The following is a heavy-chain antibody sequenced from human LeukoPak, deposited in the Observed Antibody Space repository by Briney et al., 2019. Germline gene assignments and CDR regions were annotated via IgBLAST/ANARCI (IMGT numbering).Heavy chain of an antibody. CDR1: GFTFSSYG. J-gene: IGHJ5*02. V-gene: IGHV3-23*01. D-gene: IGHD3-10*01. CDR2: ISGSGGST. Sequence: PGGSLRLSCAGSGFTFSSYGMHWVRQAPGKGLEWVSAISGSGGSTYYADSVKGRFTISRDNSKNTLYLQMNSLRAEDTAVYYCASMVRGVINWFDPWGQGTLVTVSS. CDR3: ASMVRGVINWFDP.